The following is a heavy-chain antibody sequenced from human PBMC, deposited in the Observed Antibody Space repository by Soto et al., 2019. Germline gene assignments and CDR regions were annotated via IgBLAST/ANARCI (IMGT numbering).Heavy chain of an antibody. D-gene: IGHD2-15*01. J-gene: IGHJ4*02. V-gene: IGHV1-69*02. CDR3: ARSYCSGGSCYSLDY. CDR2: IIPILGIA. Sequence: SVKVSCKASGGTFSSYTISWVRQAPGQGLEWMGRIIPILGIANYAQKFQGRVTITADKSTSTAYMELSSLRSEDTAVYYCARSYCSGGSCYSLDYWGQGTLVTVSS. CDR1: GGTFSSYT.